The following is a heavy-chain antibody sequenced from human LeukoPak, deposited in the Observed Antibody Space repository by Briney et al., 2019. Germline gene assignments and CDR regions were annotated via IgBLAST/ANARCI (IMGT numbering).Heavy chain of an antibody. Sequence: SETLSLTCTVSGGSITDYYWGWIRQPPGKGLEWIGYIYYTGSGSTSHNPSLKSRLTISVDTSKNQFSLNLNSVTAADTAVYYCARHAVYAGSGWAFDYWGQGTLVTV. J-gene: IGHJ4*02. V-gene: IGHV4-59*08. CDR1: GGSITDYY. CDR3: ARHAVYAGSGWAFDY. CDR2: IYYTGSGST. D-gene: IGHD6-19*01.